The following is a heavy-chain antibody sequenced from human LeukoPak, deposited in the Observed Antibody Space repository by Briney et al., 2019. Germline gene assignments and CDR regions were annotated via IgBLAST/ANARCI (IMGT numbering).Heavy chain of an antibody. CDR2: IYYSGST. V-gene: IGHV4-59*01. Sequence: SETLSLTCTVSGGSISSYYWSWIRQPPGKGLEWIGYIYYSGSTNYNPSLKSRVTISVDTSKNQFPLKLSSVTAADTAVYYCARVTYYYDSSGYYPDAFDIWGQGTMVTVSS. CDR1: GGSISSYY. CDR3: ARVTYYYDSSGYYPDAFDI. J-gene: IGHJ3*02. D-gene: IGHD3-22*01.